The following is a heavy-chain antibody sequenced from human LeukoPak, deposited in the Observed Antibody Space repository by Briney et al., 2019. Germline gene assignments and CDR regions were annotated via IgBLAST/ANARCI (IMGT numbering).Heavy chain of an antibody. CDR2: ISYDGSNK. CDR1: GFTFSSYA. D-gene: IGHD4-11*01. J-gene: IGHJ5*02. Sequence: GRSLRLSCAASGFTFSSYAMYWVRQAPGKGLEWVAVISYDGSNKYYADSVKGRFTISRDNSKNTLYLQMNSLRAEDTAVYYCARMATTTDWFDPWGQGTLVTVSS. CDR3: ARMATTTDWFDP. V-gene: IGHV3-30*04.